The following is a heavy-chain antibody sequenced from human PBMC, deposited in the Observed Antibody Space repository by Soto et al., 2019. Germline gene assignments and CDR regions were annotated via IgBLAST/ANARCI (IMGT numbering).Heavy chain of an antibody. CDR2: INAGNGNT. D-gene: IGHD3-3*01. J-gene: IGHJ5*02. V-gene: IGHV1-3*01. CDR1: GYTFTSYA. Sequence: ASVKVSCKASGYTFTSYAMHWVRQAPGQRLEWMGWINAGNGNTKYSQKFQGRVTITRDTSASTAYMELSSLRSEDMAVYYCARDTIFGVVISNWFDPWGQGTLVTVSS. CDR3: ARDTIFGVVISNWFDP.